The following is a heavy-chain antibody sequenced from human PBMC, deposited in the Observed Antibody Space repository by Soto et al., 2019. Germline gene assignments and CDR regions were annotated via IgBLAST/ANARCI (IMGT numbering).Heavy chain of an antibody. D-gene: IGHD6-13*01. CDR1: GFTFDDYA. V-gene: IGHV3-9*01. J-gene: IGHJ6*02. CDR2: ISWNSGKI. CDR3: AKATEYSSRQVPSDSYYHGMDV. Sequence: GGSLRLSCVISGFTFDDYAMHWARQAPGKGLEWVAGISWNSGKIGYSDSVRGRFTISRDNTKNSLYLQMKSLRAEDTALYFCAKATEYSSRQVPSDSYYHGMDVWGQGTTVTVSS.